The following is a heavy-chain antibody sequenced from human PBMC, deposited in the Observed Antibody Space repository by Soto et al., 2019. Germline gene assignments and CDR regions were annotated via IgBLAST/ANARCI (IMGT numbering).Heavy chain of an antibody. V-gene: IGHV1-69*13. Sequence: ASVKVSCKASGGTFSSYASSWVRQAPGQGLEWMGGIIPIVGKANSAQKFQGRVKITADESTSTGYMELSSMRFEDTAVYYCARGAISAAYYYYYYYGMDVWGQGTTVTVSS. CDR1: GGTFSSYA. CDR2: IIPIVGKA. D-gene: IGHD3-3*01. J-gene: IGHJ6*02. CDR3: ARGAISAAYYYYYYYGMDV.